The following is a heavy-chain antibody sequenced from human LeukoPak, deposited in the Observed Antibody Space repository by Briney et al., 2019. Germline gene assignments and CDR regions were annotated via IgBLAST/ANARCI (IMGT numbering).Heavy chain of an antibody. CDR2: IYYSGST. Sequence: SETLSLTCTVSGGSISSYYWSWIRQPPGKGLEWIGYIYYSGSTNYNPSLKSRVTISVDTSKNQFSLKLRSVTAADTAVYYCARQAVAVAGTFWFDPWGQGTLVTVSS. CDR1: GGSISSYY. CDR3: ARQAVAVAGTFWFDP. V-gene: IGHV4-59*08. D-gene: IGHD6-19*01. J-gene: IGHJ5*02.